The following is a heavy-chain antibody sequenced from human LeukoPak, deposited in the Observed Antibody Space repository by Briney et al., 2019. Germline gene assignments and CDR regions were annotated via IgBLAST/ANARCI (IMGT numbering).Heavy chain of an antibody. CDR3: ARDPRRAYYYYYRDV. J-gene: IGHJ6*03. Sequence: GASVKVSCKASGYTFTRYYMHWVRQAPGQGLEWMGIINPSSGSTSYAQKFQGRVTMTRDMSTSTVYMELSSLRSEDTAVYYCARDPRRAYYYYYRDVWGKETTVSVSS. CDR1: GYTFTRYY. V-gene: IGHV1-46*01. CDR2: INPSSGST.